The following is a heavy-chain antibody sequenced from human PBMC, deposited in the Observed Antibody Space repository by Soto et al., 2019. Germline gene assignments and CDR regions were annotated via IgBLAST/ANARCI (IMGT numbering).Heavy chain of an antibody. J-gene: IGHJ4*02. CDR1: GFTFSNYW. CDR2: INEDGSEN. CDR3: ARDLFDY. Sequence: PGGSLRLSCAASGFTFSNYWMNWVRQAPGKGLEWVANINEDGSENYFVDFAKGRFTISRDNAKNSLYLQMSSLRAEDTAVYYCARDLFDYWGQGTPVTVSS. V-gene: IGHV3-7*01.